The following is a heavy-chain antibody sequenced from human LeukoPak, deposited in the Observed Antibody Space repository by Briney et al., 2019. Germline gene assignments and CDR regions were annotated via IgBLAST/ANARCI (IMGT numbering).Heavy chain of an antibody. V-gene: IGHV3-23*01. CDR3: AKVQRRIVVVVAATPVAYYFDY. CDR1: GFTFSAFW. Sequence: GGSLRLSCAASGFTFSAFWMSWVRQAPGKGLEWVSAISGSGGSTYYADSVKGRFTISRDNSKNTLYLQMNSLRAEDTAVYYCAKVQRRIVVVVAATPVAYYFDYWGQGTLVTVSS. D-gene: IGHD2-15*01. J-gene: IGHJ4*02. CDR2: ISGSGGST.